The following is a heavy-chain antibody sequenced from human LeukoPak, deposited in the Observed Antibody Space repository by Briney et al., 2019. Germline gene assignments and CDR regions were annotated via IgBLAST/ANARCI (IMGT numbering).Heavy chain of an antibody. CDR3: ATDSNPRWLQSTLDY. CDR1: GYTLTELS. CDR2: FDPEDGET. J-gene: IGHJ4*02. Sequence: GASVTVSCKVSGYTLTELSMHWVRQAPGKGLEWMGGFDPEDGETIYAQKFQGRVTMTEDTSTDTAYMELSSLRSEDTAVYYCATDSNPRWLQSTLDYWGQGTLVTVSS. V-gene: IGHV1-24*01. D-gene: IGHD5-24*01.